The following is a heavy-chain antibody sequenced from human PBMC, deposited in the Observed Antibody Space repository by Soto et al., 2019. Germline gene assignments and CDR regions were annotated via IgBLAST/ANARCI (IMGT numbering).Heavy chain of an antibody. CDR2: IFVDSTTI. V-gene: IGHV3-48*03. Sequence: VRQAPGKGLEWVSYIFVDSTTIYYADSVKGRFTVSRDNAQNSLFLVINSLRAEDTAVYYCARDRDWAFDYWGQGTLVTVSS. D-gene: IGHD3-9*01. CDR3: ARDRDWAFDY. J-gene: IGHJ4*02.